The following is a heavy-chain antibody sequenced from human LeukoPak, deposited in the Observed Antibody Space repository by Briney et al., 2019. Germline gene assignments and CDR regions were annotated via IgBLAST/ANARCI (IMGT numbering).Heavy chain of an antibody. CDR3: AIREGGGWYGNFDY. D-gene: IGHD6-19*01. CDR1: GGTFSSYA. J-gene: IGHJ4*02. V-gene: IGHV1-18*01. Sequence: GASVKVSCKASGGTFSSYAISWVRQAPGQGLEWMGWISAYNGNTNYAQKLQGRVTMTTDTSTSTAYMELRSLRSDDTAVYYCAIREGGGWYGNFDYWGQGTLVTVSS. CDR2: ISAYNGNT.